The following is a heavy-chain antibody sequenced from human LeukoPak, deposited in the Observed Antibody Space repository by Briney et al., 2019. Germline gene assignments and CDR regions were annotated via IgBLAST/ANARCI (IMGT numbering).Heavy chain of an antibody. V-gene: IGHV3-11*04. CDR1: GFTFSDYY. D-gene: IGHD1-1*01. J-gene: IGHJ6*03. CDR3: ARGPNWNDEAYYYYYMDV. Sequence: GGSLRLSCAASGFTFSDYYMSWIRQAPGKGLEWVSYISSSGSTIYYADSVKGRFTISRDNAKNSLYLQMNSLRAEDTAVYYCARGPNWNDEAYYYYYMDVWGKGTTVTVSS. CDR2: ISSSGSTI.